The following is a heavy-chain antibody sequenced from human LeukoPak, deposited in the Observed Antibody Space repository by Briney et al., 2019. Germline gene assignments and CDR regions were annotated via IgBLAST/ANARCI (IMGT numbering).Heavy chain of an antibody. Sequence: PGGSLRLSCAASGFTFSSYWMHWVRQAPGKGLVWVSRINSDGSSTSYADSVKGRFTISRDNAKNTLYLQMNSLRAEDTAVYYCARDRVESLDYYDSSGYNDYWGQGTLVTASS. V-gene: IGHV3-74*01. D-gene: IGHD3-22*01. CDR2: INSDGSST. CDR3: ARDRVESLDYYDSSGYNDY. CDR1: GFTFSSYW. J-gene: IGHJ4*02.